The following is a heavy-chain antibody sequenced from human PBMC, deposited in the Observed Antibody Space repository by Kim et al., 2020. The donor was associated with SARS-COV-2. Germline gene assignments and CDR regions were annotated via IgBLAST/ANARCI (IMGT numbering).Heavy chain of an antibody. V-gene: IGHV4-59*08. J-gene: IGHJ4*01. CDR2: IYYSGCT. D-gene: IGHD3-3*01. CDR1: GGSISSYY. Sequence: SETLSLTCTVSGGSISSYYWSWIRQPPGKGLEWIGYIYYSGCTNYNPSLKSRVTISVDTSKNQFSLKLSSVTAADTAVYYCARQPFVSVWSGFYNYPFD. CDR3: ARQPFVSVWSGFYNYPFD.